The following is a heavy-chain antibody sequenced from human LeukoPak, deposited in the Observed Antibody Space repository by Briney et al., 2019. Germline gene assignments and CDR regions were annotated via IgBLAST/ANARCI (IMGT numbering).Heavy chain of an antibody. CDR1: GYTFTSYG. CDR3: ARDLGYCSTTSCLRNWFDP. Sequence: ASVKVSCKASGYTFTSYGISWVRQAPGQGLEWMGWISAYNSNTNNAQKLQGRVTMTTDTSSSTVYMELRSLRSDDTAVYYCARDLGYCSTTSCLRNWFDPWGQGTLVTVSS. D-gene: IGHD2-2*01. J-gene: IGHJ5*02. V-gene: IGHV1-18*01. CDR2: ISAYNSNT.